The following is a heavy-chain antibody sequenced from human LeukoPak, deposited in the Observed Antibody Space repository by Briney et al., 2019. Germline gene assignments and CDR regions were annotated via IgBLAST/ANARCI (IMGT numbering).Heavy chain of an antibody. Sequence: GGSLRLSCAASGFTFSSYWMSWVRQAPGKGLEWVANIKQDGSEKYYVDSVKGRFTISRDNAKNSLYLQMNSLRAEDTAVYYCARGPNYDILTGLYYYYGMDVWGQGTTVTVSS. J-gene: IGHJ6*02. V-gene: IGHV3-7*01. CDR3: ARGPNYDILTGLYYYYGMDV. CDR2: IKQDGSEK. D-gene: IGHD3-9*01. CDR1: GFTFSSYW.